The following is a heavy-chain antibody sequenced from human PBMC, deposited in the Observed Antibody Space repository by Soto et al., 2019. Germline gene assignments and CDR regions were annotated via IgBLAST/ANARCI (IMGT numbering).Heavy chain of an antibody. CDR3: ARVQRLELVVDF. Sequence: QVQLQESGPGLVKPSQTLSLSCTVSGDSITSYYWSWIRQPPGKGLEWIGYIYYSGGTSYNPSLKSRVTISVDTSNKQFSLRLNSVTAADTAVYYCARVQRLELVVDFWGQGTLVTVSS. CDR1: GDSITSYY. V-gene: IGHV4-59*01. D-gene: IGHD1-7*01. J-gene: IGHJ4*02. CDR2: IYYSGGT.